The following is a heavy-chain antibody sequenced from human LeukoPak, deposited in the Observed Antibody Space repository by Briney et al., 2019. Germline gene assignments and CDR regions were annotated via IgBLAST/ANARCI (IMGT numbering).Heavy chain of an antibody. CDR3: ARGSIQLWVLTQIDY. CDR2: ISYDGSNK. V-gene: IGHV3-30*09. D-gene: IGHD5-18*01. J-gene: IGHJ4*02. CDR1: GFTFSSYA. Sequence: GRSLRLSCAASGFTFSSYAMHWVRQAPGKGLEWVAVISYDGSNKYCADSVKGRFAISRDNSKNTLYLQMNSLRAEDTAVYYCARGSIQLWVLTQIDYWGQGTLVTVSS.